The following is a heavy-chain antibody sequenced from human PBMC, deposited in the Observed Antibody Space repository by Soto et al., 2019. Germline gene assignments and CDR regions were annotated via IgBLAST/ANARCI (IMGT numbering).Heavy chain of an antibody. J-gene: IGHJ4*02. CDR3: ARESRYCSGGSCYFLPGIDY. CDR1: GGTFSSYA. CDR2: IIPIFGTA. V-gene: IGHV1-69*12. D-gene: IGHD2-15*01. Sequence: QVQLVQSGAEVKKPGSSVKVSCKASGGTFSSYAISWVRQAPGQGLEWMGGIIPIFGTANYAQKFQGRVTITADESTSHAYMELSSLRSEDTAVYYCARESRYCSGGSCYFLPGIDYWGQGTLVTVSS.